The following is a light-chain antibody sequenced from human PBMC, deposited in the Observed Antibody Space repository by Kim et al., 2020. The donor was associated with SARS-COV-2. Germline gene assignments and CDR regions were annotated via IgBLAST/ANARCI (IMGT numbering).Light chain of an antibody. Sequence: GQRVTISCSGSRSNIGSNYIYWYQQLPGTAPKLLIYRNNQRPSGVPDRFSGSKSGTSASLAIRGLRSEDEADYYCAAWDDSLSGWVFGGGTQLTVL. CDR3: AAWDDSLSGWV. J-gene: IGLJ3*02. CDR1: RSNIGSNY. V-gene: IGLV1-47*01. CDR2: RNN.